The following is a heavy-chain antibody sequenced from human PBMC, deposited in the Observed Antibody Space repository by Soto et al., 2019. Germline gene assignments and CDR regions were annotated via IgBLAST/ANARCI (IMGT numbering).Heavy chain of an antibody. D-gene: IGHD2-2*01. CDR1: GGSISSSSYY. J-gene: IGHJ4*02. CDR3: ARAALVEDIVVVPAAYYFDY. CDR2: IYYSGST. V-gene: IGHV4-39*01. Sequence: QLQLQESGPGLVKPSETLSLTCTVSGGSISSSSYYWGWIRQPPGKGLEWIGSIYYSGSTYYNPSLKSRVTISVDTSKNQFSLKLSSVTAADTAVYYCARAALVEDIVVVPAAYYFDYWGQGTLVTVSS.